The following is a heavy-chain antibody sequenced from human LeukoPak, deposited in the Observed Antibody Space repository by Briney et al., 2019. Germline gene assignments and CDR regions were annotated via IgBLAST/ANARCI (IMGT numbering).Heavy chain of an antibody. D-gene: IGHD4-11*01. CDR3: AKGGHYNFDY. CDR1: GFTFSTYW. CDR2: IKEDESDK. Sequence: GGSLRLSCAASGFTFSTYWMKWVRQAPGKGPEWVASIKEDESDKYYVDSVKGRFSISRDNAKNSLYLQMNSLRTEDTAVYYCAKGGHYNFDYWGQGTLVTVSS. J-gene: IGHJ4*02. V-gene: IGHV3-7*01.